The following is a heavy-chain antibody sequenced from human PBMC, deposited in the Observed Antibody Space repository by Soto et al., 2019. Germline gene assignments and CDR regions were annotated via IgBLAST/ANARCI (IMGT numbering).Heavy chain of an antibody. V-gene: IGHV3-30-3*01. D-gene: IGHD2-2*01. CDR1: GFTFSSYA. CDR3: ARDGAIVVVPAAIPPVALDI. CDR2: ISYDGSNK. Sequence: GGSLRLSCAASGFTFSSYAMHWVRQAPGKGLEWVAVISYDGSNKYYADSVKGRFTISRDNSKNTLYLQMNSLRAEDTAVYYCARDGAIVVVPAAIPPVALDIWGQGTMVTVSS. J-gene: IGHJ3*02.